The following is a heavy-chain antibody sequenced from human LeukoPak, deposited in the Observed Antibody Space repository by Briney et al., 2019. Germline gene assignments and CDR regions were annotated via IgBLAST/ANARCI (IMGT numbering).Heavy chain of an antibody. D-gene: IGHD6-6*01. CDR1: GFTFSGYS. V-gene: IGHV3-21*03. CDR3: ARTPGYSSSSFYYYYYMDV. CDR2: ISSGSGSR. J-gene: IGHJ6*03. Sequence: GGSLRLSCAASGFTFSGYSMNWVRQAPGKGLEWVSYISSGSGSRYYADSVKGRLTISRDNAKNSLYLQMNSLRAEDTAVYYCARTPGYSSSSFYYYYYMDVWGKGTTVTVSS.